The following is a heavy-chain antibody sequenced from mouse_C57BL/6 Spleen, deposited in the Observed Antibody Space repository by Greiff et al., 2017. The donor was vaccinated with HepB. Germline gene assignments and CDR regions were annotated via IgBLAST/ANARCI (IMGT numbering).Heavy chain of an antibody. V-gene: IGHV3-6*01. CDR1: GYSITSGYY. Sequence: DVQLQESGPGLVKPSQSLSLTCSVTGYSITSGYYWNWIRQFPGNKLEWMGYISYDGSNNYNPSLKNRISITRDTSKNQFFLKLNSVTTEDTATYYCASLYDGYDAMDYWGQGTSVTVSS. J-gene: IGHJ4*01. CDR2: ISYDGSN. D-gene: IGHD2-3*01. CDR3: ASLYDGYDAMDY.